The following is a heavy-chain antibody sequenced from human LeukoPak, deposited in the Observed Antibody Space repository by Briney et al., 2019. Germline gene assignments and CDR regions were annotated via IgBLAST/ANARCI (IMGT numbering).Heavy chain of an antibody. CDR1: GGSISSYY. J-gene: IGHJ3*02. V-gene: IGHV4-4*07. CDR3: ARDRYYYDSSGDAFDI. CDR2: VYTSGST. D-gene: IGHD3-22*01. Sequence: SETLSLTCTVSGGSISSYYWSWIRQPAGKGLEWIGRVYTSGSTNYNPSLKSRVTMSVDTSKNQFSLKLSSVTAADTAVYYCARDRYYYDSSGDAFDIWGQGTMVTVSS.